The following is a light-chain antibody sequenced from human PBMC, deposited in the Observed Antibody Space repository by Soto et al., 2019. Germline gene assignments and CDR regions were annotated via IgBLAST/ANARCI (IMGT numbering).Light chain of an antibody. J-gene: IGKJ4*01. CDR2: DAS. V-gene: IGKV3-11*01. Sequence: EIVLTQSPATLSLSPGNRATLSCRASRSVSGYLARYQQKPGQAPRLLIYDASNRATGIPARFSGSGSGTDLTLTITSLEPEDFAVYYCQQRSNWPSTFGGGTKVEI. CDR1: RSVSGY. CDR3: QQRSNWPST.